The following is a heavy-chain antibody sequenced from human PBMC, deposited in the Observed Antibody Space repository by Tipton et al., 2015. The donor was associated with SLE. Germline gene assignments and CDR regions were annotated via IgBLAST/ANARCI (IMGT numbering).Heavy chain of an antibody. J-gene: IGHJ4*02. CDR1: GDSTSTNNYY. D-gene: IGHD3-10*01. CDR3: ARLHLWGVIPDY. CDR2: VYYTGST. Sequence: LRLSCVVSGDSTSTNNYYWGWIRQPPGKGLEWIGNVYYTGSTYYNPSPKSRVTISVDTSKNHFSLKLKSVTAADTTVYYCARLHLWGVIPDYWGQGTLVTVSS. V-gene: IGHV4-39*02.